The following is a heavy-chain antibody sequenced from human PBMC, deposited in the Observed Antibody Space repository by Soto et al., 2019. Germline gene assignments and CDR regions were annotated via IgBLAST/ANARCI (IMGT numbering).Heavy chain of an antibody. J-gene: IGHJ4*01. CDR3: AHRPEFSMSFDY. Sequence: SGPTLVNPKQTLTLTCTFSGFSLSTSGVGVGWIRQPPGKAMEWLAHIYWDDDKSFSPSLESSRDITKDTAKIQMVRAMTDMDPVDSGTNYCAHRPEFSMSFDYWGHGALVTVSS. V-gene: IGHV2-5*02. CDR1: GFSLSTSGVG. CDR2: IYWDDDK. D-gene: IGHD3-22*01.